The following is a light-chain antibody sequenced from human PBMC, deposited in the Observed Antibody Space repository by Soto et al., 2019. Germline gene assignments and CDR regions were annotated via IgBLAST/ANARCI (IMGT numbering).Light chain of an antibody. CDR2: EVS. J-gene: IGLJ1*01. V-gene: IGLV2-14*01. CDR1: SSDVGGYNY. CDR3: CSYAGSSYYV. Sequence: QSVLTQPASVSGYPGQSITISCTGTSSDVGGYNYVSWYQQNPGKAPKLMIYEVSHRPSGVSNRFSGSKSGNTASLTISGLQAEDEAYYYCCSYAGSSYYVFGSGTKLTVL.